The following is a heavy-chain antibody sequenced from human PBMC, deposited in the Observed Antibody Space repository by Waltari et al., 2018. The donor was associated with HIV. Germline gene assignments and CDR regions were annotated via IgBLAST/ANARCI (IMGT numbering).Heavy chain of an antibody. CDR2: GYLGGST. J-gene: IGHJ4*02. D-gene: IGHD2-2*01. CDR1: GFCVSDNY. CDR3: ARALTRGLWDS. V-gene: IGHV3-53*01. Sequence: VQLVESGGGLIQPGGSLSLTCAASGFCVSDNYMSWVRPAPGKRPEGVSVGYLGGSTDYADSVRCRFTTSRDESKNMLYLQMNSLRAEDTAVYYCARALTRGLWDSWGQGTLVSVSS.